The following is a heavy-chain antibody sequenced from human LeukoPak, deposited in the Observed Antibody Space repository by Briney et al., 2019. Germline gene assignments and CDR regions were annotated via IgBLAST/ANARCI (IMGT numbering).Heavy chain of an antibody. D-gene: IGHD5-12*01. J-gene: IGHJ3*02. CDR2: ISAYNGHT. V-gene: IGHV1-18*01. CDR3: ARDSQAWWLLNFGDAFDI. Sequence: ASVKVSCKASGYAFNSYGISWVRQAPGQGLEWMGWISAYNGHTNYAQKFQGRVTMTRDTSISTAHMELSRLRSDDTAVYYCARDSQAWWLLNFGDAFDIWGQGTMVTVSS. CDR1: GYAFNSYG.